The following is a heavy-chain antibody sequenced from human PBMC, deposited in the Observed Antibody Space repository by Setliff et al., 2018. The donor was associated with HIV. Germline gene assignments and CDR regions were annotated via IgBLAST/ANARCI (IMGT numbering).Heavy chain of an antibody. D-gene: IGHD2-15*01. CDR1: GYILTSNY. V-gene: IGHV1-46*01. J-gene: IGHJ3*02. CDR2: INPGSGST. Sequence: ASVKVSCKASGYILTSNYMHWVRQAPGQGLEWMGIINPGSGSTNYAQKFQGRVTMTRDTSTSTVYMDLSSLRSEDTAVYYCARDDVGYCSGGSCYHLFDTFDIWGQGTMVTVSS. CDR3: ARDDVGYCSGGSCYHLFDTFDI.